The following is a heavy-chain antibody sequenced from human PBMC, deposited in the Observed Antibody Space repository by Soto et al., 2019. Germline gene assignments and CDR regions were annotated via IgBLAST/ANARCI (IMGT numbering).Heavy chain of an antibody. J-gene: IGHJ4*02. V-gene: IGHV3-21*01. CDR3: ARDTVTTKYYFDY. D-gene: IGHD4-17*01. Sequence: GGSLRLSCAASGFTFSSYSMNWVRQAPGEGLEWVSSIRSSSSYIYYADSVKGRFTISRDNAKNSLYLQMNSLRAEDTAVYYCARDTVTTKYYFDYWGQGALVTVSS. CDR2: IRSSSSYI. CDR1: GFTFSSYS.